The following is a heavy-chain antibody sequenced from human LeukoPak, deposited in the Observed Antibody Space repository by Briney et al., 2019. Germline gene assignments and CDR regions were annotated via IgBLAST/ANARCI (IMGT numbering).Heavy chain of an antibody. V-gene: IGHV4-59*02. Sequence: SETLSLTCTVSGGSVSSYYWSWIRRPPGRGLEWIAYLSHSGSSDSNPSLTSRVTTLVDTSKNQFSPKLTSVTAADTAVYYCARARYANAWYAFDIWGHGTMVTVSS. J-gene: IGHJ3*02. CDR3: ARARYANAWYAFDI. CDR2: LSHSGSS. D-gene: IGHD2-2*01. CDR1: GGSVSSYY.